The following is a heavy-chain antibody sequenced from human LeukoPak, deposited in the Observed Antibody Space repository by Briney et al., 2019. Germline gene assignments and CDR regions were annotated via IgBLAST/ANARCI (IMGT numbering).Heavy chain of an antibody. V-gene: IGHV4-39*07. CDR3: AGGYSYGSTYYYMDV. Sequence: SETLSLTCTVSGGSISSSTYYWGWIRQPPGKGLEWIGSIYYSGSTYYNPSLKSRVTISVDTSKNQCSLKLSSVTAADTAVYYCAGGYSYGSTYYYMDVWGKGTTVTISS. J-gene: IGHJ6*03. CDR1: GGSISSSTYY. CDR2: IYYSGST. D-gene: IGHD5-18*01.